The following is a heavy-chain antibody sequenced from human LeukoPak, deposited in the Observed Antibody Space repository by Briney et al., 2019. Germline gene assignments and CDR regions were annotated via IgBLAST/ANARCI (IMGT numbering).Heavy chain of an antibody. CDR3: ARGRYDLVAWFDP. Sequence: PSETLSLTCTVSGGSITSGSYYWSWIRQPAGKGLEWIGRVYTSGNTNYNPSLKSRLTISLDTSNNQSSLRLSSVTAADTAVYYCARGRYDLVAWFDPWGQGTLVTVSS. J-gene: IGHJ5*02. CDR1: GGSITSGSYY. V-gene: IGHV4-61*02. CDR2: VYTSGNT. D-gene: IGHD3-3*01.